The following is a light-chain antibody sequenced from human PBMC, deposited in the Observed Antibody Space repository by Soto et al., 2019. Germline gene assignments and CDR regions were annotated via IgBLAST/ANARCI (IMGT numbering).Light chain of an antibody. V-gene: IGKV2-28*01. Sequence: DIVMTQSPLSLPVTPGEPASISCRSSQSLRHSNGYNYLDWYLQKPGQSPQLLSYLGSTRASGVPDKFSGSGSGTDFTVKISRVEAQDVGVYYCMQALQTPRTFDQGTKLVIK. CDR3: MQALQTPRT. CDR2: LGS. CDR1: QSLRHSNGYNY. J-gene: IGKJ2*02.